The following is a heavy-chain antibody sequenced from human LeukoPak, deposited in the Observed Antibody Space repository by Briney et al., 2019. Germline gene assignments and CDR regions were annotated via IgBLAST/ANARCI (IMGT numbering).Heavy chain of an antibody. J-gene: IGHJ6*02. CDR2: ISGSGGST. V-gene: IGHV3-23*01. D-gene: IGHD4-17*01. Sequence: PGGSLRLSCAASGFTFGSYAMSWVRQAPGKGLEWVSAISGSGGSTYYADSVKGRFTISRDNSKNTLYLQMNSLRAEDTAVYYCASTYDYGEDYYYYGMDVWGQGTTVTVSS. CDR3: ASTYDYGEDYYYYGMDV. CDR1: GFTFGSYA.